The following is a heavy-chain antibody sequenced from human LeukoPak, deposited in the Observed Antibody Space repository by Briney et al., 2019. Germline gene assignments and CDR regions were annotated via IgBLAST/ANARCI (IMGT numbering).Heavy chain of an antibody. Sequence: GGSLRLSCAASGFTFDDYAMHWVRQAPGKGLEWVSLISGDGGSTYYADSVKGRFTISRDNSKNSLYLQMNSLRTEDTALYYCAKDAVYGGSSVYYYYYYMDVWGKGTTVTVSS. V-gene: IGHV3-43*02. CDR2: ISGDGGST. J-gene: IGHJ6*03. D-gene: IGHD2-15*01. CDR3: AKDAVYGGSSVYYYYYYMDV. CDR1: GFTFDDYA.